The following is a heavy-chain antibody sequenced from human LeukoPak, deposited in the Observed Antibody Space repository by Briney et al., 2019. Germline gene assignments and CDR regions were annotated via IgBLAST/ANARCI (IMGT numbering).Heavy chain of an antibody. D-gene: IGHD3-16*01. CDR1: GVTFSSNA. Sequence: PGRSLRLSCAASGVTFSSNAMHWVRQAPGKGLVWVSRVSGDGSITYYADSVKGRFTMSRDNAKNTLYLQINSLRVEDTAVYYCARQNYGNPDYWGQGTLVTVSS. CDR3: ARQNYGNPDY. J-gene: IGHJ4*02. CDR2: VSGDGSIT. V-gene: IGHV3-74*01.